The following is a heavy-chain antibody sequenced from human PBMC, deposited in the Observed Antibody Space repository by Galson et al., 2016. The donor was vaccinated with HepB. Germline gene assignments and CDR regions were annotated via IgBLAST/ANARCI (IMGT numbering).Heavy chain of an antibody. CDR2: IIPIFGTP. V-gene: IGHV1-69*06. J-gene: IGHJ4*02. CDR1: GYTFTSYG. D-gene: IGHD3-22*01. CDR3: ARVSSHYYDSSGYYRWYYFDY. Sequence: SVKVSCKASGYTFTSYGITWVRQAPGQGLEWMGGIIPIFGTPNYAQKFQGRVTITADKPTNTDYMELSSLRSEDTAVYSCARVSSHYYDSSGYYRWYYFDYWGQGTLVTVSS.